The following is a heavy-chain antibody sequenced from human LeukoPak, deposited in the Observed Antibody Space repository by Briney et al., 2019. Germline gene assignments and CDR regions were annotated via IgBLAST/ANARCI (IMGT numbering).Heavy chain of an antibody. Sequence: PSETLSLTCTGSAVSISSGSYDWRGIRHPAGRGPDWIGNICSSGSTNYNPSRKTRISISVDTTTNQVSLSLTSVTAAATAVYYCGTEHYDWNDAAWFDTWAKGTRATAPS. D-gene: IGHD1-20*01. V-gene: IGHV4-61*09. CDR3: GTEHYDWNDAAWFDT. CDR2: ICSSGST. CDR1: AVSISSGSYD. J-gene: IGHJ5*02.